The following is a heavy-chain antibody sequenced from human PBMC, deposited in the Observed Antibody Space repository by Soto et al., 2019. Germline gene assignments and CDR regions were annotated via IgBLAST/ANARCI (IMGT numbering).Heavy chain of an antibody. Sequence: ASVTVSCKASGGTFSSYAISWVRQAPGQGLEWMGGIIPIFDTANYAQKFKGRVTITADESTSTAYMELSSLRSEDTAVYYCARTPPYSSSWYWYFDYWGQGTLVTVAS. CDR2: IIPIFDTA. CDR1: GGTFSSYA. J-gene: IGHJ4*02. V-gene: IGHV1-69*13. D-gene: IGHD6-13*01. CDR3: ARTPPYSSSWYWYFDY.